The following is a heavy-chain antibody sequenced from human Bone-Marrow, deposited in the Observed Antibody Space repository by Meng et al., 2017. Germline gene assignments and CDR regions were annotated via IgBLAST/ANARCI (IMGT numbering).Heavy chain of an antibody. CDR2: ISWNSGSI. Sequence: GGSLRLSCAASGFTFDDYAMHWVRQAPVKGLEWVSGISWNSGSIGYADSVKGRFTISRDNAKNSLYLQMNSLRAEDTALYYCAKDILMSYDSSGYYRSPVAFDIWGQGTMVTVSS. J-gene: IGHJ3*02. CDR1: GFTFDDYA. V-gene: IGHV3-9*01. D-gene: IGHD3-22*01. CDR3: AKDILMSYDSSGYYRSPVAFDI.